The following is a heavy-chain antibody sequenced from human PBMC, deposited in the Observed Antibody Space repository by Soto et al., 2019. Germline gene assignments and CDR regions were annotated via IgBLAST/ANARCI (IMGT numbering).Heavy chain of an antibody. CDR3: AKYQWNPGAFDP. CDR2: INHRGTA. D-gene: IGHD6-19*01. CDR1: GGSLSDYY. J-gene: IGHJ5*02. V-gene: IGHV4-34*01. Sequence: QVQLQQWGAGLLKPSETLSPTCAVYGGSLSDYYWNWLRQPPGKGLEWIGEINHRGTASYNPSLKSRVDISVDTALTQFSLKLRSVTAADTAIYYCAKYQWNPGAFDPWGPGTQVTVSS.